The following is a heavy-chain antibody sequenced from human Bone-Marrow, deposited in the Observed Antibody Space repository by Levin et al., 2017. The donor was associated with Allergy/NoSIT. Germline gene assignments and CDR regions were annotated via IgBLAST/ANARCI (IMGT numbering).Heavy chain of an antibody. CDR2: ITSGSGGGL. CDR3: ARGTYGSFDY. Sequence: GESLKISCAASGFTFSSNAMSWFRQTPGKGLEWVSHITSGSGGGLYYAHSVRGRFTISRDNSKSTLYLQMNSLRADDTALYYCARGTYGSFDYWGQGTLVTVSS. D-gene: IGHD1-26*01. J-gene: IGHJ4*02. V-gene: IGHV3-23*01. CDR1: GFTFSSNA.